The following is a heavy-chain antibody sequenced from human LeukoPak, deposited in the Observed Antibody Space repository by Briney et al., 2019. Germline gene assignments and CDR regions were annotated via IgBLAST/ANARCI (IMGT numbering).Heavy chain of an antibody. Sequence: SETLSLTCTVSGGSISSYYWSWIRQPPGKGLEWIGYIYYSGSTNYNPSLKSRVTIPVDTSKNQFSLKLSSVTAADTAVYYCAREDSGSYYAEYYFDYWGQGTLVTVSS. D-gene: IGHD1-26*01. J-gene: IGHJ4*02. CDR2: IYYSGST. CDR1: GGSISSYY. CDR3: AREDSGSYYAEYYFDY. V-gene: IGHV4-59*01.